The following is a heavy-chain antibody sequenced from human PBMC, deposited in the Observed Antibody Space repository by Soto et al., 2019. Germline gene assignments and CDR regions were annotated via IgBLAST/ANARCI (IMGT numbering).Heavy chain of an antibody. Sequence: PSETLSLTCAVYGGSFSGYYWSWIRQPPGKGLEWIGEINHSGSTNYNPSLKSRVTISVDTSKNQFSLKRSSVTAADTAVYYCARAGYSYGWSTIDYWGQGTLVTVSS. D-gene: IGHD5-18*01. CDR1: GGSFSGYY. V-gene: IGHV4-34*01. CDR2: INHSGST. J-gene: IGHJ4*02. CDR3: ARAGYSYGWSTIDY.